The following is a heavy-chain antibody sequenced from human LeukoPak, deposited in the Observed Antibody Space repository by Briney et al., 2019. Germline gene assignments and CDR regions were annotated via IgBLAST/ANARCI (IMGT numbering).Heavy chain of an antibody. J-gene: IGHJ4*02. D-gene: IGHD3-22*01. V-gene: IGHV1-46*01. CDR3: ARGPGEGGSSGYYYGKPEDPAEYYFDY. CDR1: GYTFTSYY. CDR2: INPSGGRT. Sequence: ASVKVSCKTSGYTFTSYYMHWVRQAPGQGLEWMGIINPSGGRTSYAQKFQGRVTMTRDMSASTVYMELSSLRSEDTAVYYCARGPGEGGSSGYYYGKPEDPAEYYFDYWGQGTLVTVSS.